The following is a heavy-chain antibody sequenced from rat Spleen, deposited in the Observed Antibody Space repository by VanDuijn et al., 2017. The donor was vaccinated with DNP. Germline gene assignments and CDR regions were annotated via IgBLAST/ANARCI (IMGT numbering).Heavy chain of an antibody. CDR1: GFTFSEHA. Sequence: EVQLVESGGGFVQPGRSLKLSCAASGFTFSEHAMAWVRQAPTKGLEWVASISPSGGSTYYRASVKGRFSISRDNAKSTIYRQMDSLRSEDTATDYCTTYYGYNVYWAQGVMVTVSS. CDR3: TTYYGYNVY. CDR2: ISPSGGST. V-gene: IGHV5S23*01. J-gene: IGHJ2*01. D-gene: IGHD1-9*01.